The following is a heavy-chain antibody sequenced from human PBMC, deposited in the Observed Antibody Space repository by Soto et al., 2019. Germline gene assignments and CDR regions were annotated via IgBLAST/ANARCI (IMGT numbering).Heavy chain of an antibody. Sequence: QLQLQESGPGLVKPTETLSLTCTVAGGSISSSSYYWGWIRQPPGNGLEWIGYTYYSGSTYYNPSLKSRVYVSLDTSKTHFSLKLSAVTAAVTAVYYCGRLIYCSAAACYSGNWFDPWGQGTLVTASS. CDR3: GRLIYCSAAACYSGNWFDP. CDR1: GGSISSSSYY. V-gene: IGHV4-39*02. J-gene: IGHJ5*02. CDR2: TYYSGST. D-gene: IGHD2-15*01.